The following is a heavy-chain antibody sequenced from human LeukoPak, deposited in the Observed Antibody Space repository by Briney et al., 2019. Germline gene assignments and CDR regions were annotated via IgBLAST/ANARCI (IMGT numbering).Heavy chain of an antibody. J-gene: IGHJ4*02. CDR1: GGSFSGYY. Sequence: KTSETLSLTCAVYGGSFSGYYWSWIRQPPGKGLEWIGEINHSGSTNYNPSLKSRVTILVDTSKNQFSLKLSSVTAADTAVYYCARDYTIFGVVRLYYFDYWGQGTLVTVSS. CDR2: INHSGST. V-gene: IGHV4-34*01. CDR3: ARDYTIFGVVRLYYFDY. D-gene: IGHD3-3*01.